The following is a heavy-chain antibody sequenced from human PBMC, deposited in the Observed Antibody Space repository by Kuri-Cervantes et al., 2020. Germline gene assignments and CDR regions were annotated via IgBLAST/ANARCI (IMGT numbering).Heavy chain of an antibody. D-gene: IGHD3-3*01. V-gene: IGHV3-23*01. Sequence: GGSLRLSCAASGFTFSSSWMSWVRQAPGKGLEWVSAISGSGGSTYYADSVKGRFTISRDNSKNTLYLQMNSLRAEDTAVYYCAKDSRYYDFWSGYSYDYWGQGTLVTVSS. CDR2: ISGSGGST. CDR3: AKDSRYYDFWSGYSYDY. CDR1: GFTFSSSW. J-gene: IGHJ4*02.